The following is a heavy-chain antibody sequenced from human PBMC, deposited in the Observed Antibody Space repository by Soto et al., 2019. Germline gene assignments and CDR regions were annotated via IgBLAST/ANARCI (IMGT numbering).Heavy chain of an antibody. V-gene: IGHV4-39*01. CDR1: GGSIRSSSSY. J-gene: IGHJ6*02. CDR2: IYYSGST. CDR3: ARRRGVVQDGMDV. D-gene: IGHD3-3*01. Sequence: QLQLQESGPGLVKPSETLSLTCTVSGGSIRSSSSYWDWIRQPPGKGLEWIGSIYYSGSTYYNPSLKSRVIISMDKSKNQFSLNVSSVTAADTAVYYRARRRGVVQDGMDVWGQGTTVIVSS.